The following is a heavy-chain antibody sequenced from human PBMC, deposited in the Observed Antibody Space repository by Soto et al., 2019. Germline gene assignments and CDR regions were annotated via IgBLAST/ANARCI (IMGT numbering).Heavy chain of an antibody. CDR2: INPNSGGT. CDR1: GYTFTGYY. CDR3: ARGRTGTTSYFDY. V-gene: IGHV1-2*02. D-gene: IGHD1-1*01. J-gene: IGHJ4*02. Sequence: ASVKVSCKASGYTFTGYYMNWVRQAPGQGLERMGWINPNSGGTNYAQKFQGRVTMTRDTSISTAYMELSRLRSDDTAVYFCARGRTGTTSYFDYLGQGNLVTVSS.